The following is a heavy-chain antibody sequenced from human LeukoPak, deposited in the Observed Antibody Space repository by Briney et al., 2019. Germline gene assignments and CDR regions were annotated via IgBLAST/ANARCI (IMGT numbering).Heavy chain of an antibody. CDR1: GFTFSSYG. CDR3: ARAYGSGSDSFYI. J-gene: IGHJ3*02. V-gene: IGHV3-30*03. Sequence: GGSLRLSCAASGFTFSSYGMHWVRQAPGKGLEWVAVISYDGSNKYYADSVKGRFTISRDNSKNTLYLQMNSLRAEDTAVYYWARAYGSGSDSFYIGGKGTMVSVSS. D-gene: IGHD3-10*01. CDR2: ISYDGSNK.